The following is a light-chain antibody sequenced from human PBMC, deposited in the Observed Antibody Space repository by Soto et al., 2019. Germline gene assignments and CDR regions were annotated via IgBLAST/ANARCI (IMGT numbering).Light chain of an antibody. CDR1: SNDVGGYNY. Sequence: QSALTQPASVSGSPGQSITISCTGSSNDVGGYNYVSWYQKHPGQAPKRIIYEVSDRPSGVSPRFSGSKSGNTASLTISGLQVEDEADYFCTSYTSTIPYVLWSGTKLTVL. CDR2: EVS. V-gene: IGLV2-14*01. CDR3: TSYTSTIPYV. J-gene: IGLJ1*01.